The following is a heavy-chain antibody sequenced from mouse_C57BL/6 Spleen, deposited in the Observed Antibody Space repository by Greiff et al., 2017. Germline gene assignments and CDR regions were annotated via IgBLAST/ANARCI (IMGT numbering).Heavy chain of an antibody. J-gene: IGHJ1*03. CDR2: IDPETGGT. D-gene: IGHD4-1*01. CDR1: GYTFTDYE. V-gene: IGHV1-15*01. Sequence: QVQLQQSGAELVRPGASVTLSCKASGYTFTDYEMHWVKQTPVHGLEWIGAIDPETGGTAYNQKFKGKAILTADKSSSAAYMELRSLTSEDSAVYYCTRELTGSYWYFDVWRTGTTVTVSS. CDR3: TRELTGSYWYFDV.